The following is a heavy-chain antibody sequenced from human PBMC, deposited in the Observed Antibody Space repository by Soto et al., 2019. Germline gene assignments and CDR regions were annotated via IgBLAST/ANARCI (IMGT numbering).Heavy chain of an antibody. Sequence: ASVKVSCKASGGTFSSYAISWVRQAPGQGLEWMGGIIPIFGTANYAQKFQGRVTITADESTSTAYMELSSLRSEDTAVYYCARDLPGYSSGWYRLGNHFDYWGQGTLVTVSS. J-gene: IGHJ4*02. CDR2: IIPIFGTA. CDR3: ARDLPGYSSGWYRLGNHFDY. CDR1: GGTFSSYA. V-gene: IGHV1-69*13. D-gene: IGHD6-19*01.